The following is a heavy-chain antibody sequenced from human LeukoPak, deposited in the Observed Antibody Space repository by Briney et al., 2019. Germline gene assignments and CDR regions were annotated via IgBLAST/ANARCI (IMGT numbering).Heavy chain of an antibody. CDR3: ARRTVAGTYFDY. Sequence: ASVKVSCKASGYTFTGYYVHWVRQAPGQGLEWMGWINPNSGGTNYAQKFQGRVTMTRDTSISTAYMELSRLRSDDTAVYYCARRTVAGTYFDYWGQGTLVTVSS. CDR2: INPNSGGT. CDR1: GYTFTGYY. J-gene: IGHJ4*02. D-gene: IGHD6-19*01. V-gene: IGHV1-2*02.